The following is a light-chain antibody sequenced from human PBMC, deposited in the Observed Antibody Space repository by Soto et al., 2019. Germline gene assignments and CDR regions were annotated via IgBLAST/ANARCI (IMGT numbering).Light chain of an antibody. CDR3: CSYAGSTYV. J-gene: IGLJ1*01. CDR2: DVR. CDR1: RTDVAYYNY. Sequence: QSALTQPRSVSGSPGQSVTISCTGTRTDVAYYNYVSWFQQHPGKAPKLMIYDVRKRPSGVPDRFSGSKSGYTASLTISGLQAEDEADYYCCSYAGSTYVFGTGTKLTVL. V-gene: IGLV2-11*01.